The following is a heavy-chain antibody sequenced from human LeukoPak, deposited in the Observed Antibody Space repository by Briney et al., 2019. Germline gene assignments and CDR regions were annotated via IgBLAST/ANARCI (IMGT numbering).Heavy chain of an antibody. CDR2: IKQDGSEK. CDR1: GFTFSSYW. Sequence: GGSLRLSCAASGFTFSSYWMSWVHQAPGKRLEMVANIKQDGSEKYYVDSVKGRFTISSDNVNNSLYLQMNSLRAEDTAVYYCARTDPSEDYGDDHMFDYWGQGTLVTVSS. J-gene: IGHJ4*02. CDR3: ARTDPSEDYGDDHMFDY. D-gene: IGHD4-17*01. V-gene: IGHV3-7*01.